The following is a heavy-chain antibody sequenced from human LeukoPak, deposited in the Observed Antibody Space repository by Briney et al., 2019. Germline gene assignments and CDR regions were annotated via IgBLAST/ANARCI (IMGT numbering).Heavy chain of an antibody. J-gene: IGHJ4*02. Sequence: SSVKVSCKASGGTFSSYAISWVRQAPGQGLEWMGGIIPIFGTANYAQKFQGRVTITADESTSTAYMELSSLTSEDTAVYYCARGEPQSTTRDYWGQGTLVTVSS. D-gene: IGHD1-26*01. CDR2: IIPIFGTA. V-gene: IGHV1-69*01. CDR3: ARGEPQSTTRDY. CDR1: GGTFSSYA.